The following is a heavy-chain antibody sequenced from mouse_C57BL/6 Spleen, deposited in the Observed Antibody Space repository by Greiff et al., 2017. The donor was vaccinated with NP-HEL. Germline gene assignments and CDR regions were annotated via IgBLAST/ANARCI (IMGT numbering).Heavy chain of an antibody. J-gene: IGHJ1*03. CDR1: GFTFSDYY. D-gene: IGHD1-1*01. CDR2: INYDGSST. Sequence: DVQLQESEGGLVQPGSSMKLSCTASGFTFSDYYMAWVRQVPEKGLEWVANINYDGSSTYYLDSLKSRFIISRDNAKNILYLQMSSLKSEDTATYYCARDSGDYGSSYGYFDVWGTGTTVTVSS. CDR3: ARDSGDYGSSYGYFDV. V-gene: IGHV5-16*01.